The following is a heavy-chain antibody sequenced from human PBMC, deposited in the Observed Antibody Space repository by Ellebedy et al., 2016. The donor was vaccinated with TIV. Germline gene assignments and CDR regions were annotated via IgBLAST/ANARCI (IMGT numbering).Heavy chain of an antibody. CDR1: GFTFSSSG. CDR2: LSYSGFTK. J-gene: IGHJ6*02. V-gene: IGHV3-30*18. D-gene: IGHD3-10*01. CDR3: AKGGGSYNYYAIDV. Sequence: PGGSLRLSCAASGFTFSSSGMHWVRQAPGKGLARVAGLSYSGFTKSYAVSVKGRFSISRDNSKNTLYLQMNSLRGDDSALYACAKGGGSYNYYAIDVWGQGSTVTVAS.